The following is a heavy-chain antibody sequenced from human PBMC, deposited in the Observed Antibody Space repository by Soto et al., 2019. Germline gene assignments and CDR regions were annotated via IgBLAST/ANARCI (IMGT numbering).Heavy chain of an antibody. CDR1: GFTFSDYY. Sequence: PGGSLRLSCAASGFTFSDYYMSWIRQAPGKGLEWVSYISSSSSYTNYADSVKGRFTISRDNAKNSLYLQMNSLRAEDTAVYYWARYLSKVVVVPAATHGMDVWGQGTTVTVSS. CDR2: ISSSSSYT. V-gene: IGHV3-11*06. D-gene: IGHD2-2*01. J-gene: IGHJ6*02. CDR3: ARYLSKVVVVPAATHGMDV.